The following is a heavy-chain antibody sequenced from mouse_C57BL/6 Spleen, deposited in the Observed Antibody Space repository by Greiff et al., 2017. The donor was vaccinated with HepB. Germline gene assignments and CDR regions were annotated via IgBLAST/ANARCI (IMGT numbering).Heavy chain of an antibody. CDR3: ADYLFAY. CDR1: GYSITSGYY. V-gene: IGHV3-6*01. D-gene: IGHD2-4*01. CDR2: ISYDGSN. J-gene: IGHJ3*01. Sequence: EVKLQESGPGLVKPSQSLSLTCSVTGYSITSGYYWNWIRQFPGNKLEWMGYISYDGSNNYNPSLKNRISITRDTSKNQFFLKLNSVTTEDTATYYCADYLFAYWGQGTLVTVSA.